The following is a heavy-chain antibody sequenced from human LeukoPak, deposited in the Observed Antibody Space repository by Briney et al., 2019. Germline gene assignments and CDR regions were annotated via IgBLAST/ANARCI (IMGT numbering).Heavy chain of an antibody. J-gene: IGHJ4*02. V-gene: IGHV3-74*01. D-gene: IGHD5-18*01. CDR2: INSDGSST. Sequence: QPGGSLRLSCAASGSTFSSYWMHWVRQAPGEGLVWVSRINSDGSSTSYADSVKGRFTISRDNAKNTLYLQMNSLRAEDTAVYYCATSRGYVVPLGGWGQGTLVTVSS. CDR1: GSTFSSYW. CDR3: ATSRGYVVPLGG.